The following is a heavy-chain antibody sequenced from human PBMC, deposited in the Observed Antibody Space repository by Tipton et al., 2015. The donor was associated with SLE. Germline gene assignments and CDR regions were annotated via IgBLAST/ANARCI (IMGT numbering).Heavy chain of an antibody. Sequence: TLSLTCTVSGYSISSGYYWGWIRQPPGKGLEWIGSIYHSGSTYYNPSLKSRVTISVDTSKNQFSLKLSSVTAADTAVCYCARGGDYWGQGTLVTVSS. CDR3: ARGGDY. J-gene: IGHJ4*02. CDR2: IYHSGST. V-gene: IGHV4-38-2*02. D-gene: IGHD3-16*01. CDR1: GYSISSGYY.